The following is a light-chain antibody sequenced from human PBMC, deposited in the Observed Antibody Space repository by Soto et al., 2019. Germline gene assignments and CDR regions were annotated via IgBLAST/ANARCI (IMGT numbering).Light chain of an antibody. J-gene: IGLJ2*01. CDR3: QSYDSSLSGFGEV. CDR1: SSNIGAGYD. V-gene: IGLV1-40*01. Sequence: QPVLTQPPSVSGAPGQRVTISCTGSSSNIGAGYDVHWYQQLPGTAPKLLIYGNSNRPSGVPDRFSGSKSGTSASLAITGLQAEDEADYYCQSYDSSLSGFGEVFGGGTKLTVL. CDR2: GNS.